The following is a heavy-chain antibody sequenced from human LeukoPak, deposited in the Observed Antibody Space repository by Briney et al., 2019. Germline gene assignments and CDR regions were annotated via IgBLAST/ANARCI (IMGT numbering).Heavy chain of an antibody. V-gene: IGHV4-39*02. CDR1: GGSVSTSSYY. CDR3: ARETPAARLPVDY. D-gene: IGHD2-2*01. CDR2: IYYSGNT. J-gene: IGHJ4*02. Sequence: SWTFSLTRTVSGGSVSTSSYYWGWIGPPPGKGLEWIGIIYYSGNTYYNPSLKSRCRISVGNSKKQFSLKLSTVTAADTAAYYCARETPAARLPVDYWGQRTLVTVSS.